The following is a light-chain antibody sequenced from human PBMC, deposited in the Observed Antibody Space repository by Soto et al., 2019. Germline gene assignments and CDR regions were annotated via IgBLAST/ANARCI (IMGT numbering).Light chain of an antibody. CDR1: QRVSSTY. CDR2: GAA. CDR3: QQYYSSPPGFT. J-gene: IGKJ3*01. V-gene: IGKV3-20*01. Sequence: EVVLTQSPDTLSLFPGERATLSCRASQRVSSTYFAWYRQKPGQPPRLLIYGAANRATGVPDRFSGSGSGTDFTLTIGRLEPEDFAVYYCQQYYSSPPGFTFGPGTTVEVK.